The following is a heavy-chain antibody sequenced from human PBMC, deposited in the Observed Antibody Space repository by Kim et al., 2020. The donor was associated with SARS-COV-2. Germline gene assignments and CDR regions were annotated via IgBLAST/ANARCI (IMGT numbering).Heavy chain of an antibody. CDR1: GFTFSDHY. Sequence: GGSLRLSCAASGFTFSDHYMDWVRQAPGKGLEWVGRTRNKANSYTTEYAASVKGRFTISRDDSKNSLYLQMNSLKTEDTAVYYCARIGYSSSWFTGEGGYGMDVWGQGTTVTVSS. J-gene: IGHJ6*02. CDR3: ARIGYSSSWFTGEGGYGMDV. D-gene: IGHD6-13*01. V-gene: IGHV3-72*01. CDR2: TRNKANSYTT.